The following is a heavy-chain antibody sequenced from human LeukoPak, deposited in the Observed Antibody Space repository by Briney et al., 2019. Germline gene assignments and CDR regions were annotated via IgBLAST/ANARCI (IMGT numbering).Heavy chain of an antibody. D-gene: IGHD2-21*01. CDR1: GFTFSNYG. CDR3: AKDYSLRGFDY. Sequence: PGGSLRLSCAASGFTFSNYGMHWVRQAPGKGLEWVAVISYDGSNKYYADSVKGRFTISRDNSKSTLYLQMNSLRAEDTAVYYCAKDYSLRGFDYWGQGTLVTVSS. J-gene: IGHJ4*02. CDR2: ISYDGSNK. V-gene: IGHV3-30*18.